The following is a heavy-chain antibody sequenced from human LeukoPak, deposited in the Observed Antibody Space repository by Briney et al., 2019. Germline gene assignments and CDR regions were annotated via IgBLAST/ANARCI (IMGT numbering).Heavy chain of an antibody. D-gene: IGHD6-13*01. CDR2: ISGSGGST. V-gene: IGHV3-23*01. J-gene: IGHJ6*02. CDR1: GFTFSSYA. Sequence: PGGSLRLSCAASGFTFSSYAMSWVRQAPGKGLEWVSAISGSGGSTYYADSVKGRFTISRDNSKNTLYLQMNSLRAEDTAVYYCAKDGGYSSSWSNYYGMDVWGQGTTVTVSS. CDR3: AKDGGYSSSWSNYYGMDV.